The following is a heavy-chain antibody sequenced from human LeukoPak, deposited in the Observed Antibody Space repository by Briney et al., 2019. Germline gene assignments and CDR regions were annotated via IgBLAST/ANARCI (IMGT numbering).Heavy chain of an antibody. CDR2: MNPNSGNT. CDR1: GYTFTSYD. Sequence: ASAKVSCKASGYTFTSYDINWVRQATGQGLEWMGWMNPNSGNTGYAQKFQGRVTITTDESTSTAYMELSSLSSEDTAVYYCAREGSYNDFWSRPEYWGQGTLVTVSS. D-gene: IGHD3-3*01. CDR3: AREGSYNDFWSRPEY. V-gene: IGHV1-8*01. J-gene: IGHJ4*02.